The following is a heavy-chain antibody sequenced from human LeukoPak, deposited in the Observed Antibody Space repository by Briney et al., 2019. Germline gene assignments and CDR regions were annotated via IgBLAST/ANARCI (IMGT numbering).Heavy chain of an antibody. J-gene: IGHJ6*03. CDR1: GYTFTGYY. Sequence: ASVKVSCKASGYTFTGYYMHWVRQAPGQGLEWMGWINPDSGGTNYAQKFQGRVTMTRDTSISTAYMELSSLRSEDTAVYYCAGGRLRRIAARPYYYYMDAWGKGTTVTVSS. CDR2: INPDSGGT. V-gene: IGHV1-2*02. D-gene: IGHD6-6*01. CDR3: AGGRLRRIAARPYYYYMDA.